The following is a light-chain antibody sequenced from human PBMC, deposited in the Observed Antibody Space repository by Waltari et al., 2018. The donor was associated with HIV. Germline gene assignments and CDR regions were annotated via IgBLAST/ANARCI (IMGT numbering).Light chain of an antibody. CDR1: NIGSKN. CDR2: RDN. J-gene: IGLJ2*01. Sequence: YEMSQPLSVSVPLGQTARMTCGGNNIGSKNVHWYQQKPGQAPVLVVYRDNTRPSGIPERFSGSNSGNTATLTITRAQVGDEADYYCQVWDSGTVIFGGGTKLTVL. CDR3: QVWDSGTVI. V-gene: IGLV3-9*01.